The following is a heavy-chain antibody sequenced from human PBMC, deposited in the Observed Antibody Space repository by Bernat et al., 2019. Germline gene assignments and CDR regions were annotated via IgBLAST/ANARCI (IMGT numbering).Heavy chain of an antibody. Sequence: EVQLLESGGGLVQPGGSLRLSCAASGFAFSTYAMNWVRQAPGKGLEWVSSISATSDTTHYAASVKGRFVISRDNSRNTLSLQMDSLRAEDTAIYYCARDPRLGSEIDFWGLGALVNVSS. J-gene: IGHJ4*02. D-gene: IGHD3-10*01. CDR1: GFAFSTYA. CDR2: ISATSDTT. V-gene: IGHV3-23*01. CDR3: ARDPRLGSEIDF.